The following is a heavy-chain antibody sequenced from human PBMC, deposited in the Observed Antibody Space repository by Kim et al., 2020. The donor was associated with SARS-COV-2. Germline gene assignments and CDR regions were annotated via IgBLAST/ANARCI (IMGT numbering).Heavy chain of an antibody. V-gene: IGHV3-30*18. CDR1: GFTFSSYG. CDR2: ISYDGSNK. J-gene: IGHJ6*02. CDR3: AKDHTVTTTTTGRADYYYYGMDV. Sequence: GGSLRLSCAASGFTFSSYGMHWVRQAPGKGLEWVAVISYDGSNKYYADSVKGRFTISRDNSKNTLYLQMNSLRAEDTAVYYCAKDHTVTTTTTGRADYYYYGMDVWGQGTTVTVSS. D-gene: IGHD4-17*01.